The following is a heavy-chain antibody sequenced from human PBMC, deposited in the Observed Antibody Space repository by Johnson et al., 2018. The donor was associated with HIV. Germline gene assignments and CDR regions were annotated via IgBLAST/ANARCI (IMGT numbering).Heavy chain of an antibody. D-gene: IGHD6-19*01. Sequence: VQLVESGGGVVQPGGSLGLSCTASGFTFDDYGMNWVRQAPGQGLEWVSGINWNGGSTGYADSLKGRFTISRDNAKNSLYLQMNSLRAEDTAVYYCARGGDSGWYVDAFDIWGQGTMVTVSS. J-gene: IGHJ3*02. CDR3: ARGGDSGWYVDAFDI. V-gene: IGHV3-20*04. CDR1: GFTFDDYG. CDR2: INWNGGST.